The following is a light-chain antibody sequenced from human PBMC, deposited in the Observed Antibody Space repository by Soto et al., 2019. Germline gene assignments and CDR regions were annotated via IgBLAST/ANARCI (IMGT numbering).Light chain of an antibody. Sequence: DIQITHSPSSLSASVVSGVTIICRASQSISSYLNWYQQKLGKAPKLLIYAASSLQSGVPSRFSGSGSGTDFTLTISSLQPEDFATYYCQQYNSYSPTFGQGTKVNIK. CDR2: AAS. V-gene: IGKV1-39*01. CDR1: QSISSY. J-gene: IGKJ1*01. CDR3: QQYNSYSPT.